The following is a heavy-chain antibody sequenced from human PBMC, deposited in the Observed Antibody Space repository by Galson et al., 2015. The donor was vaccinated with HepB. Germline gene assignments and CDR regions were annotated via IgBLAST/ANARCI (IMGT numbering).Heavy chain of an antibody. Sequence: SLRLSCATSEFTFSHYSMNWVRQAPGKGLEWVLSISGGSSYIYYADSVKGRFTISRDNAKNSLYLQMNSLRAEDTAVYYCAKDHGLRFLEWLLPDWGQGTLVTVSS. CDR1: EFTFSHYS. CDR3: AKDHGLRFLEWLLPD. CDR2: ISGGSSYI. V-gene: IGHV3-21*01. J-gene: IGHJ4*02. D-gene: IGHD3-3*01.